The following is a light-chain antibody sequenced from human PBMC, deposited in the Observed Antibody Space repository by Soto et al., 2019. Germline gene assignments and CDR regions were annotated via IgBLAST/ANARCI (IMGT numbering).Light chain of an antibody. CDR2: DAS. J-gene: IGKJ4*01. CDR1: QSVDTY. CDR3: QQRSVWVT. Sequence: EIVLTQSPATMSLSPGERATLSCRASQSVDTYLAWYQQKAGQAPRLLIYDASNRATGIPARFSGSGSGTDFTLTISSLEAEDFAVYYCQQRSVWVTFGGGTRVEVK. V-gene: IGKV3-11*01.